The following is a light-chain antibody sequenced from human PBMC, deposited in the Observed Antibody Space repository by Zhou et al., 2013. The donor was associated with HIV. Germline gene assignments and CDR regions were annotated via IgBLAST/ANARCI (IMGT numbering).Light chain of an antibody. CDR3: QQYNNWSIT. CDR2: AAS. J-gene: IGKJ5*01. CDR1: QSLPSY. V-gene: IGKV3-15*01. Sequence: TQYPGTLSVSPGERVTLSCRASQSLPSYLAWYQHKPGQSPRLLIYAASTRATGIPARFSGSGSGTEFTLTISGLQSEDFAVYYCQQYNNWSITFGQGTRLEIK.